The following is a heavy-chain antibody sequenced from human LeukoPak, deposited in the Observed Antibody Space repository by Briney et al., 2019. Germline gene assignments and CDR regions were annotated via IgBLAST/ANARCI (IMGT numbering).Heavy chain of an antibody. CDR3: ARVGKGIAVAGPFDY. V-gene: IGHV3-30-3*01. Sequence: GGSLRLSCAASGFTFSSYAMHWVRQAPGKGLEWVAVISYDGSNKYYADSVKGRFTISRDNSKNTLYLQMNSLRAEDTAVYYCARVGKGIAVAGPFDYWGQGTLVTVSS. D-gene: IGHD6-19*01. J-gene: IGHJ4*02. CDR2: ISYDGSNK. CDR1: GFTFSSYA.